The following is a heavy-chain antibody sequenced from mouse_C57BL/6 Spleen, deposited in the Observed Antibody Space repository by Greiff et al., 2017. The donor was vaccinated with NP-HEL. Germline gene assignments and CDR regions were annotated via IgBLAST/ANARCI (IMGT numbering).Heavy chain of an antibody. CDR1: GYTFTSYW. CDR2: IYPGSGST. CDR3: ARSGYGSRMDY. D-gene: IGHD1-1*01. Sequence: VQLQQSGAELVKPGASVKMSCKASGYTFTSYWITWVKQRPGQGLEWIGDIYPGSGSTNYNEKFKSKATLTVDTSSSTAYMQLSSLTSEDSAVYYCARSGYGSRMDYWGQGTSVTVSS. J-gene: IGHJ4*01. V-gene: IGHV1-55*01.